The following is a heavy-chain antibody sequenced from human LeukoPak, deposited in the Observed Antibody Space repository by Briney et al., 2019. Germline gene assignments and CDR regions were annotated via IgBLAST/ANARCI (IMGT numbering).Heavy chain of an antibody. CDR3: ARVYCSSTSCREDY. J-gene: IGHJ4*02. CDR1: GFTFSSYW. D-gene: IGHD2-2*01. CDR2: IKQDGSEK. Sequence: GGSLRLSCAASGFTFSSYWMSWVRQAPGKGLEWVANIKQDGSEKYYVDSVKGRFTISRDNAKNSLYLQMNSLRAEDTAVYYCARVYCSSTSCREDYWGQGTLVTVSS. V-gene: IGHV3-7*01.